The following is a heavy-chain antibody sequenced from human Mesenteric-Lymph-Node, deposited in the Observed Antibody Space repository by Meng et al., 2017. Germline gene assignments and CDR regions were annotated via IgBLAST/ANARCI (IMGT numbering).Heavy chain of an antibody. J-gene: IGHJ4*02. V-gene: IGHV3-9*01. D-gene: IGHD6-19*01. CDR1: GFTFDDYA. Sequence: GGSLRLSCAASGFTFDDYAMHWVRQAPGKGLEWVSGISWNSGSIGYADSVKGRFTISRDNAKNSLYLQMNSLRAEDTAVYYCTRWSSASGHDYWGQGTLVTVSS. CDR2: ISWNSGSI. CDR3: TRWSSASGHDY.